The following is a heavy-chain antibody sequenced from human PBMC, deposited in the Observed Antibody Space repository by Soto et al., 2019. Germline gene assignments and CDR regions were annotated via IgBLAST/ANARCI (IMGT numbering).Heavy chain of an antibody. CDR3: GREYCSRTSCYPPRDY. CDR2: INHSGST. CDR1: GGSFSGYY. J-gene: IGHJ4*02. Sequence: SETLSLTCAVYGGSFSGYYWSWIRQPPGKGLEWIGEINHSGSTNYNPSLKSRVTISVDTSKNQFSLKLSSVTAADTAVYYCGREYCSRTSCYPPRDYWGRETRSTVS. V-gene: IGHV4-34*01. D-gene: IGHD2-2*01.